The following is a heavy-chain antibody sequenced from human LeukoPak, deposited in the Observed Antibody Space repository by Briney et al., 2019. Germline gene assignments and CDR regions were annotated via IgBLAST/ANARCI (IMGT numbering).Heavy chain of an antibody. J-gene: IGHJ4*02. Sequence: GGSLRLSFAASGFTFSSYSMNWVRQAPGKGLEWVSSISSSSSYIYYADSVKGRFSISRDNAKNSLYLQMNSLRAEDTAVYYCARADSSSWPLDYWGQGTLVTVSS. V-gene: IGHV3-21*01. CDR2: ISSSSSYI. D-gene: IGHD6-13*01. CDR1: GFTFSSYS. CDR3: ARADSSSWPLDY.